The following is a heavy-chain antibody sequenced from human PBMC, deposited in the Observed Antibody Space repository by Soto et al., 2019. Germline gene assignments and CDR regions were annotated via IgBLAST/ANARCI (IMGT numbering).Heavy chain of an antibody. V-gene: IGHV3-33*01. D-gene: IGHD6-13*01. CDR3: ARRQMPPPTRGAANARGGMDV. Sequence: QVQLVESGGGVVQPGRSLRLSCAASGFTFNNYGMHWVCQAPGKGLEWLAVVWNDGSNSFYANSVKGRFTISRDKSTTTMYLQISSLRAEDTAVYYCARRQMPPPTRGAANARGGMDVWGQGTTVTVSS. CDR2: VWNDGSNS. J-gene: IGHJ6*02. CDR1: GFTFNNYG.